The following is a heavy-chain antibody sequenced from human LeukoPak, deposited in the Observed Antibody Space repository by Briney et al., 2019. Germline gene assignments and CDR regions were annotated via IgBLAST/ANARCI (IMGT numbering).Heavy chain of an antibody. CDR1: GYTFTRYD. CDR2: MNTKSGNT. J-gene: IGHJ4*02. V-gene: IGHV1-8*03. Sequence: ASVKVSCKASGYTFTRYDINWVRQATGQGLEWMGWMNTKSGNTGHAQKFQGRVTITRDTSISTVYMELSSLSSDDTAVYFCARVDGSADYWGQGTLVTVSS. D-gene: IGHD3-22*01. CDR3: ARVDGSADY.